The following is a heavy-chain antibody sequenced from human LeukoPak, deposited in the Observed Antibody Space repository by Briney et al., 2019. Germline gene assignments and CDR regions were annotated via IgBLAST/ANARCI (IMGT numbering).Heavy chain of an antibody. J-gene: IGHJ4*02. Sequence: GGSLRLSCAASGFTFTSFAMTWVRQAPGMGLEWVSRIDGSGYRTYYADSVRGRSTISRDNSKNTLYLQMNSLRAEDTAVYYCAKDPRDFDFWSGYYFDNWGQGTLVTVSS. CDR1: GFTFTSFA. CDR3: AKDPRDFDFWSGYYFDN. D-gene: IGHD3-3*01. V-gene: IGHV3-23*01. CDR2: IDGSGYRT.